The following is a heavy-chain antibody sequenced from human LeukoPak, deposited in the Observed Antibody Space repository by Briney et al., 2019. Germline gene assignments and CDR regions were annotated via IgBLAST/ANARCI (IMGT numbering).Heavy chain of an antibody. CDR3: ARDFYGGSDY. Sequence: GGSLRLSCAVSGFTFSSYEMNWVRQAPGKGLECVSYISSSGSTIYYADSVKGRFTISRDNAKNSLYLQMNSLRAEDTAVYYCARDFYGGSDYWGQGTLVSVSS. D-gene: IGHD4-23*01. CDR1: GFTFSSYE. CDR2: ISSSGSTI. J-gene: IGHJ4*02. V-gene: IGHV3-48*03.